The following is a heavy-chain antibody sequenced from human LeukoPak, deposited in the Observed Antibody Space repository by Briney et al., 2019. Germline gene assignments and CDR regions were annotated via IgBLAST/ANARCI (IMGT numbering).Heavy chain of an antibody. CDR2: ISYDGSNK. V-gene: IGHV3-30*03. Sequence: PGGSLRLSCAASGFTFSSYGMHWVRQAPGKGLEWVAVISYDGSNKYYADSVKGRFTISRDNSKNTLYLQMNSLRAEDTAVYYCARDRREAYYDILTGYTYYYYGMDVWGQGTTVTVSS. J-gene: IGHJ6*02. D-gene: IGHD3-9*01. CDR1: GFTFSSYG. CDR3: ARDRREAYYDILTGYTYYYYGMDV.